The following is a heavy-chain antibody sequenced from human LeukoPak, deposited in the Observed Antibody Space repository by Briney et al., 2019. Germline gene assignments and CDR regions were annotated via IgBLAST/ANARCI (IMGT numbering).Heavy chain of an antibody. D-gene: IGHD6-13*01. V-gene: IGHV3-21*01. CDR1: GFTFSSYS. CDR3: ARDHIAAAGTSDN. Sequence: GGSLRLSCAASGFTFSSYSMNWVRQAPGKGLEWVSSISSSSSYIYYADSVKGRFTISRDNAKNSLYLQMNSLRAEDTAVYYCARDHIAAAGTSDNWGQGTLVTVSS. CDR2: ISSSSSYI. J-gene: IGHJ4*02.